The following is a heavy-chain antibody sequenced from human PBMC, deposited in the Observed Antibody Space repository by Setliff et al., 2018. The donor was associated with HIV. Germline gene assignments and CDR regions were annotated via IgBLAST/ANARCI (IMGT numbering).Heavy chain of an antibody. V-gene: IGHV3-30*04. CDR1: GFTFSDYV. J-gene: IGHJ6*02. CDR3: AKPLTQWGVSPYHYAVDV. CDR2: ISYDGSNE. Sequence: PGGSLRLSCAASGFTFSDYVMYWVRQAPGKGLEWVTVISYDGSNESYADSVKGRFTISRDNSKNTLYLQMNSLRAEDTAVYYCAKPLTQWGVSPYHYAVDVWGQGTTVTVSS. D-gene: IGHD1-26*01.